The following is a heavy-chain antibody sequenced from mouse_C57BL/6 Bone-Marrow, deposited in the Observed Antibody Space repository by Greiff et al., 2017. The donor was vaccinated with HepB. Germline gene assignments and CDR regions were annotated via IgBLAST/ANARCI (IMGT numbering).Heavy chain of an antibody. CDR2: INPGSGGT. D-gene: IGHD1-1*01. V-gene: IGHV1-54*01. J-gene: IGHJ1*03. CDR3: AREYYGSTYWYCDV. Sequence: VQLVESGAELVRPGTSVKVSCKASGYAFTNYLIEWVKQRPGQGLEWIGVINPGSGGTNYNEKFKGKATLTADKSSSTAYMQLSSLTSEDSAVYFCAREYYGSTYWYCDVWGTGTTVTVSS. CDR1: GYAFTNYL.